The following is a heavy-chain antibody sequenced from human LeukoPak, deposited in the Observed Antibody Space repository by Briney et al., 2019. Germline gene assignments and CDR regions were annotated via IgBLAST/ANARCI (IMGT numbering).Heavy chain of an antibody. CDR1: GFTFSSYA. D-gene: IGHD6-13*01. J-gene: IGHJ4*02. Sequence: LPGGSLRLSCAASGFTFSSYAMSWVRQAPGKGLEWVSVISGGDGRTYYADSVKGRFTISRDNSKNTLYLQMNSLRAEDTAIYYCAKGGGSSWPLLDYWGRGTLVTVSS. CDR2: ISGGDGRT. V-gene: IGHV3-23*01. CDR3: AKGGGSSWPLLDY.